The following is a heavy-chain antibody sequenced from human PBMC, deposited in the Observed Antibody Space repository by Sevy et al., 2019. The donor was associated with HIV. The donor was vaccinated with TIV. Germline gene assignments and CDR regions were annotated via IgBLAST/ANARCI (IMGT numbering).Heavy chain of an antibody. CDR3: AKTINSGGGVVPAANYYYYGMDV. J-gene: IGHJ6*02. V-gene: IGHV3-23*01. D-gene: IGHD2-2*01. CDR1: GFTISGYA. CDR2: ISGKGGST. Sequence: GGSLRLSCAASGFTISGYAMSWVRQAPGKGLEWVSAISGKGGSTHYADSVEGRFTISRDNSKNTRYLQMNSLRAEDTAVYYCAKTINSGGGVVPAANYYYYGMDVWGQGTTVTVSS.